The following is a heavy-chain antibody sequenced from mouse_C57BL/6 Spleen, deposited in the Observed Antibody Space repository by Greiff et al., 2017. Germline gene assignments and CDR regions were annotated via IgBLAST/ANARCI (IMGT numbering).Heavy chain of an antibody. CDR2: IDPSDSYT. V-gene: IGHV1-69*01. J-gene: IGHJ4*01. Sequence: VQLQQPGAELVMPGASVKLSCKASGYTLTSYWMHWVKQRPGQGLEWIGEIDPSDSYTNYNQKFKGKSTLTVDKSSSTAYMQLSSLASEDSAVYYCARRDYYAMDYWGQGTSVTVSS. CDR1: GYTLTSYW. CDR3: ARRDYYAMDY.